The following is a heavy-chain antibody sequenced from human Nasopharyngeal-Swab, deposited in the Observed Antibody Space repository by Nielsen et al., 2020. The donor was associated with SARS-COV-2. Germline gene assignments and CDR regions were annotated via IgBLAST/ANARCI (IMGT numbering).Heavy chain of an antibody. Sequence: WVGQAPGQRLEWIGWIVVGSGNTNYAQKFQERVTITRDMSTSTAYMELSSLRSEDTAVYYCAARGGVILPFDYWGQGTLVTVSS. V-gene: IGHV1-58*01. CDR3: AARGGVILPFDY. J-gene: IGHJ4*02. D-gene: IGHD3-16*01. CDR2: IVVGSGNT.